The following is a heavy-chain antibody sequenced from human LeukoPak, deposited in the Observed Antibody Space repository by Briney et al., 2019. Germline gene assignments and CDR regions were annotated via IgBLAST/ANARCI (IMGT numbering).Heavy chain of an antibody. CDR2: ISPSGDSP. CDR3: ARLVTGSNPADF. J-gene: IGHJ4*02. D-gene: IGHD1-26*01. V-gene: IGHV1-46*01. Sequence: ASVKVSCKASGFTLTQYYLHWVRQAPGQGLEFVGMISPSGDSPPYAQKFRDRVTMTRDMSTSTVYMELSNLRSEDTAVYFCARLVTGSNPADFWGQGTLVTVSS. CDR1: GFTLTQYY.